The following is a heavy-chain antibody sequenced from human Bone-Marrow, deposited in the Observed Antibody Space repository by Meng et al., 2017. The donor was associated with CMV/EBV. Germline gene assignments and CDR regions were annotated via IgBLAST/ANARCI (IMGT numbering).Heavy chain of an antibody. Sequence: QVPLQGSGPGPGPPSETLSLPITLSGGSIRSYHWSWIRQPAGKGLWWIGRIYTSGSTNYNPSLKSRVTMSVDTSKNQFSLKLSSVTAADTALYYCARTQDTAMVAYYFDYWGQGTLVTVSS. CDR1: GGSIRSYH. CDR3: ARTQDTAMVAYYFDY. D-gene: IGHD5-18*01. V-gene: IGHV4-4*07. J-gene: IGHJ4*02. CDR2: IYTSGST.